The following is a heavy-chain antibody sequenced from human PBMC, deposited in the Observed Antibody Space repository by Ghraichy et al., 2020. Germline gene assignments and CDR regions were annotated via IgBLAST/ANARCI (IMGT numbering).Heavy chain of an antibody. D-gene: IGHD4-23*01. CDR2: ITSSSSFT. Sequence: LSLTCVGSGFTFGSYSMNWVRQSPGKRLEWVSYITSSSSFTSYADSVKGRFTISRDNAQNSLSLQMSSLTDEDTAVYYCARGSKVVRFYYYDGMDVWGQGTTVTVSS. V-gene: IGHV3-48*02. CDR3: ARGSKVVRFYYYDGMDV. J-gene: IGHJ6*02. CDR1: GFTFGSYS.